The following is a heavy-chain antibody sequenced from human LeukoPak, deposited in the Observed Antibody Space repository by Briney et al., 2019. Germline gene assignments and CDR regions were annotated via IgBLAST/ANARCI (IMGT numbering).Heavy chain of an antibody. J-gene: IGHJ4*02. V-gene: IGHV4-61*01. CDR3: ARDRLGGYSYVY. Sequence: PSETLSLTCTVSGGSVSSGSYFWTWIRQSPGKRLEYVGYIYDSGRTNYNPSLKSRVTISKDTSKNQFSLKLSSVTAPDTAVYYCARDRLGGYSYVYWGQGSLVTVSS. CDR2: IYDSGRT. D-gene: IGHD5-12*01. CDR1: GGSVSSGSYF.